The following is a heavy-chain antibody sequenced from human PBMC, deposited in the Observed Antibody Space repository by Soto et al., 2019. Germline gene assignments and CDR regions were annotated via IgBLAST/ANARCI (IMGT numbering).Heavy chain of an antibody. CDR1: GFIFDDYG. J-gene: IGHJ4*02. V-gene: IGHV3-20*04. D-gene: IGHD1-26*01. Sequence: EVQLGESGGGVLRPGGSLRLSCAASGFIFDDYGMSWARQAPGKGLEWVSGVNWNGGSTGYADSVKGRFTISRDNAKNFLFLQMNSLRVEDTAFYYCVRGASLNFDYWGQGTLVTVSS. CDR3: VRGASLNFDY. CDR2: VNWNGGST.